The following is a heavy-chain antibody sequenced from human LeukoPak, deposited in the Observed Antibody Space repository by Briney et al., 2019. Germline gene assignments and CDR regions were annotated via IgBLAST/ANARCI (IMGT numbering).Heavy chain of an antibody. CDR3: ARPPDGGVDTATGDY. Sequence: KASETLSLTCTVSGGSISSSSYYWGWIRQPPGKGLEWIGSIYYSGGTYYNPSLKSRVTISVDTSTNQFSLKLSSVTAADTAVYYCARPPDGGVDTATGDYWGQGTLVTVSS. J-gene: IGHJ4*02. CDR1: GGSISSSSYY. D-gene: IGHD5-18*01. V-gene: IGHV4-39*01. CDR2: IYYSGGT.